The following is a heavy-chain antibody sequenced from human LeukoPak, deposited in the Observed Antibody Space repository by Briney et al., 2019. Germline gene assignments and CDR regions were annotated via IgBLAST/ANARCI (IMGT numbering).Heavy chain of an antibody. J-gene: IGHJ3*02. V-gene: IGHV4-31*03. Sequence: SETLSLTCTVSGGSISSGGYYWSWIRQHPGKGLEWIGYIYYSGSTYYNPSLESRVTMSVDTSKNQFSLKLSSVTAADTAVYYCARDVPDYYDSSDDAFDIWGQGTMVTVSS. CDR3: ARDVPDYYDSSDDAFDI. CDR1: GGSISSGGYY. CDR2: IYYSGST. D-gene: IGHD3-22*01.